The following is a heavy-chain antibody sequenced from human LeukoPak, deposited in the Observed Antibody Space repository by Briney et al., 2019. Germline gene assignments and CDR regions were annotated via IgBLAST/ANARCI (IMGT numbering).Heavy chain of an antibody. CDR2: IKPTRGST. Sequence: ASVKVSCKASGYPFANSYLHWVRQTPGQGLEWMGMIKPTRGSTQYAQKFQGRVIMTGDTSTTTVYMAINSLTSDDTAVYFCARVGGYYYGSYYFDDWGQGTLVTVSS. V-gene: IGHV1-46*01. CDR1: GYPFANSY. D-gene: IGHD3-22*01. CDR3: ARVGGYYYGSYYFDD. J-gene: IGHJ4*02.